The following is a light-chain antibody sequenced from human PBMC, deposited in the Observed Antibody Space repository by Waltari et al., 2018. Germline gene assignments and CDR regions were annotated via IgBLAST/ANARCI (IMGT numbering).Light chain of an antibody. CDR1: NSDVGTYNY. V-gene: IGLV2-8*01. CDR2: EVN. J-gene: IGLJ2*01. CDR3: SSYAGSNTLV. Sequence: QSALTQPPSASGSHGQSVTISCTGTNSDVGTYNYVSWFQQHPGTVPKLVIYEVNKRPSGVPALVSGAKSDNRASLTVSGLQADDEAVYHCSSYAGSNTLVFGGGTKLTVL.